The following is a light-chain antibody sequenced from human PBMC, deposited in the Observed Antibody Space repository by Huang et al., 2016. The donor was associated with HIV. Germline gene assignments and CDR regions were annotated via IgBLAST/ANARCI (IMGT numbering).Light chain of an antibody. CDR2: SAS. CDR1: QSIRTY. J-gene: IGKJ2*01. Sequence: DIQMTQSPSSLSASVGDRITVTCRASQSIRTYLNWYQRRPGRAPNLLIHSASSLQSGVPTRFRASGSGTHFTLNITGLRPEDFAVDYCQQSFTIPYTLGQGTQLDLK. CDR3: QQSFTIPYT. V-gene: IGKV1-39*01.